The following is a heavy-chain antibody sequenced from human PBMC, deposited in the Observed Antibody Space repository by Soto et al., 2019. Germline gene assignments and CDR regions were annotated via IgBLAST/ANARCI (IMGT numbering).Heavy chain of an antibody. CDR2: ISPYNGRT. D-gene: IGHD5-18*01. CDR3: GRGRTDSYAMDV. J-gene: IGHJ6*02. Sequence: QVHLVQSGSDVEKPGASVKVSCKASGYSFTSYGIGWVRQVPGQGPEWMGWISPYNGRTNYAQSVKGRVVMTTDISTNTVYLELRSLRSDDSAIYYCGRGRTDSYAMDVWGQGTTVTVSS. CDR1: GYSFTSYG. V-gene: IGHV1-18*01.